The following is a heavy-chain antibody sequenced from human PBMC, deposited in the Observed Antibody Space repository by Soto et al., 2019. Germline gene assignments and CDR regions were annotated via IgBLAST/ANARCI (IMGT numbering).Heavy chain of an antibody. CDR1: GGSFSGYY. V-gene: IGHV4-34*01. CDR2: INHSGST. D-gene: IGHD3-3*01. Sequence: PSETLSLTCAVYGGSFSGYYWSWIRQPPGKGLEWIGEINHSGSTNYNPSLKSRVTISVDTSKNQFSLKLSSVTAADTAVYYCARARDFWSGYSFDPWGQGTLVPVSS. J-gene: IGHJ5*02. CDR3: ARARDFWSGYSFDP.